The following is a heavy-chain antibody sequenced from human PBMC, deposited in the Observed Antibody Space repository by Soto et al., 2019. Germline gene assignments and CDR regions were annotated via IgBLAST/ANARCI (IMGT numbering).Heavy chain of an antibody. CDR2: IHYSGST. J-gene: IGHJ4*02. CDR3: ARSVSFIVPRPDY. D-gene: IGHD6-6*01. V-gene: IGHV4-31*03. CDR1: GGSISSGGFY. Sequence: QVLLQESGPGLVKPSQTLSLTCTVSGGSISSGGFYWSWIRQHPGKGLEWIGYIHYSGSTYYNPSLQSRLTISVDTSNNDFSLKLNSLTAADTAVYYCARSVSFIVPRPDYWGQGTLVTVSS.